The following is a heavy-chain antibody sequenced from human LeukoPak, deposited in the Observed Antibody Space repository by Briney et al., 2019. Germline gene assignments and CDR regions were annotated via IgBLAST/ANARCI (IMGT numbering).Heavy chain of an antibody. V-gene: IGHV3-48*01. D-gene: IGHD5-12*01. CDR1: GFNFIDYS. J-gene: IGHJ4*01. CDR3: ARDHRYAFDN. Sequence: GTLRLSCAASGFNFIDYSMNWVRQAPGKGLEWISYIGISSGNTKYADSVKGRFTISRDKARNSLYLQMNSLRVEDTAEYYCARDHRYAFDNWGHGTLVTVSS. CDR2: IGISSGNT.